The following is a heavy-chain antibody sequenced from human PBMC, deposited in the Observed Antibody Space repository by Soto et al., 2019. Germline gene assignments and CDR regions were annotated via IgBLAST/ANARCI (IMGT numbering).Heavy chain of an antibody. Sequence: SATLSITCTVSGGSISSSSYYWGWIRQPPGKGLEWIGSIYYSGSTYYNPSLKSRVTISVDTSKNQFSLKLSSVTAADTAVYYCASFSLPGVWERRERNWFDPWGQGTLVTVSS. CDR2: IYYSGST. CDR3: ASFSLPGVWERRERNWFDP. CDR1: GGSISSSSYY. J-gene: IGHJ5*02. V-gene: IGHV4-39*01. D-gene: IGHD1-26*01.